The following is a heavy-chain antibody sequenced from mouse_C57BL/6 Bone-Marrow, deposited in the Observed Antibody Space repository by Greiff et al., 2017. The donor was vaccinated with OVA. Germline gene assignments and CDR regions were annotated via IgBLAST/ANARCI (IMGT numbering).Heavy chain of an antibody. D-gene: IGHD3-3*01. CDR2: IRSKSSNYAT. V-gene: IGHV10-3*01. CDR3: VRDREGSYYFDY. Sequence: DAGGGLVQPKGSLKLSCAASGFTFNTYAMHWVRQAPGKGLEWVARIRSKSSNYATYYADSVKDRFTISRDDSQSMLYLQMNNLKTEDTAMYYCVRDREGSYYFDYWGQGTTLTVSS. CDR1: GFTFNTYA. J-gene: IGHJ2*01.